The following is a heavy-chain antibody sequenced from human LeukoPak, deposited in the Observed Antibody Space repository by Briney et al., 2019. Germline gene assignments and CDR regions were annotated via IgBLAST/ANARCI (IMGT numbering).Heavy chain of an antibody. V-gene: IGHV3-30*18. J-gene: IGHJ4*02. CDR2: ISYDGSNK. CDR1: GFTFSSYG. CDR3: AKDLCY. Sequence: GGSLRLSCAASGFTFSSYGMHWVRQAPGKGLEWVAVISYDGSNKYYADSVKSRFTISGDNSKNTLYLQMNSLRAEDTAVYYCAKDLCYWGQGTLVTVSS.